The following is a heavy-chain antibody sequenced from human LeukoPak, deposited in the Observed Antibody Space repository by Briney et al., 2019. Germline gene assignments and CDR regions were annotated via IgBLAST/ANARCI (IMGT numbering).Heavy chain of an antibody. V-gene: IGHV3-23*01. J-gene: IGHJ2*01. D-gene: IGHD3-22*01. CDR2: ISGSGGST. Sequence: GGSLRLSCAASGFTFSSYAMSWVRQAPGKGLEWVSAISGSGGSTYYADSVKGRFTISRDNSKNTLYLQMNSLRAEDTAVYYCAKDGSSGYYYSWYFDLWGRGTLVTVSS. CDR1: GFTFSSYA. CDR3: AKDGSSGYYYSWYFDL.